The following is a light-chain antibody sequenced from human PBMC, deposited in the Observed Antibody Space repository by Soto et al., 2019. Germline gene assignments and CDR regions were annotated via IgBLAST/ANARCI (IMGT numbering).Light chain of an antibody. J-gene: IGLJ2*01. CDR1: SSDIGAYNY. V-gene: IGLV2-14*03. Sequence: QSALTQPASVSGSPGQSITISCTGTSSDIGAYNYVSWYQQHPGKAPKLMLYDVNIRPSGVSHRFSGSKSGNTASLTISGLQAEEEADYYCTSGTTNNPMIFGGGTQLTVL. CDR2: DVN. CDR3: TSGTTNNPMI.